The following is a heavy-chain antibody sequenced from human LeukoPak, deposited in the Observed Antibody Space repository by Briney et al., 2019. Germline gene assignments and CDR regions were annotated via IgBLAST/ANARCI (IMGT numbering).Heavy chain of an antibody. V-gene: IGHV4-30-2*01. D-gene: IGHD3-3*01. J-gene: IGHJ4*02. CDR1: GGSISSGGYS. CDR3: ARLAGITIFGVVPSLDY. Sequence: SETLSLTCAVSGGSISSGGYSWSWIRQPPGKGPEWIGYIYHSGSTYYNPSLKSRVTISVDRSKNQFSLKLSSVTAADTAVYYCARLAGITIFGVVPSLDYWGQGTLVTVSS. CDR2: IYHSGST.